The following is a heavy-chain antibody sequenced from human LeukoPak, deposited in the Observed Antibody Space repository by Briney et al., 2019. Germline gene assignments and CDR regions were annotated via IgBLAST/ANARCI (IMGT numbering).Heavy chain of an antibody. CDR2: IYWNDDK. J-gene: IGHJ4*02. Sequence: SGPTLVYPTQTLTLTCTFSGFSLSTSGVGVGWIRQPPGKALEWLALIYWNDDKRYSPSLKSRLTITKDTSKNQVVLTMTNMDPVDTATYYCAHRRGGRYYDSSGYRTPGFDYWGQGTLVTVSS. D-gene: IGHD3-22*01. CDR1: GFSLSTSGVG. V-gene: IGHV2-5*01. CDR3: AHRRGGRYYDSSGYRTPGFDY.